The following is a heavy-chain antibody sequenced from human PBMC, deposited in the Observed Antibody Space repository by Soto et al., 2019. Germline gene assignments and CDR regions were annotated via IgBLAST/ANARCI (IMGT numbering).Heavy chain of an antibody. D-gene: IGHD5-18*01. V-gene: IGHV5-51*01. J-gene: IGHJ4*02. CDR3: AKTDGYEVEY. CDR1: GYSFVSYW. CDR2: IYPGDSDT. Sequence: PGGSLRLSCAASGYSFVSYWIAWVRQMPGKGLEWMGSIYPGDSDTTYSPSIQGQVTISADKSSTTVYLQWNTLKASDTAMYYCAKTDGYEVEYWGQGTQVTVSS.